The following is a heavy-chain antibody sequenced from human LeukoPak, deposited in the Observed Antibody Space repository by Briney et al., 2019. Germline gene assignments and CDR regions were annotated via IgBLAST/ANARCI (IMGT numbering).Heavy chain of an antibody. J-gene: IGHJ5*02. CDR1: GGSISSYY. Sequence: SETLSLTCTVSGGSISSYYWSWIRQPPGKGLEWIGYIYYSGSTNYNPSLKSRVTTSVDTSKNQFSLKLSSVTAADTAVYYSARTGRHTVTTVWFDPWGQGTLVTVSS. V-gene: IGHV4-59*01. CDR2: IYYSGST. CDR3: ARTGRHTVTTVWFDP. D-gene: IGHD4-17*01.